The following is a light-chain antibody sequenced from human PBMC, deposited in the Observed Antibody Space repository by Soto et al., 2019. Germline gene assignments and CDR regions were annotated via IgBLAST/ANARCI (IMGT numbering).Light chain of an antibody. CDR2: GAS. CDR3: QQYNKWPPYT. J-gene: IGKJ2*01. Sequence: EIVMTQSPATLSVSPGERATLSCRASQSVSSNLAWYQQKPGQAPRLLIYGASTRATGIPARFSGSGSGTEFTLPISSLQPEDFAVYYCQQYNKWPPYTFGQGTKLEIK. CDR1: QSVSSN. V-gene: IGKV3-15*01.